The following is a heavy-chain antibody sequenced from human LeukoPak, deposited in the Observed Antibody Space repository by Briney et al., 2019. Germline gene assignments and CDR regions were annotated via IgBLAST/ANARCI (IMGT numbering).Heavy chain of an antibody. V-gene: IGHV4-59*01. CDR3: ARSTSSWFNTDY. Sequence: SETLSLTCTVSGGSISTYYWSWIRQPPGKGLEWIGYIYHSGSTNYNPSLKSRVTISVDTSKNQFSLKLSSVTAADTAVYYCARSTSSWFNTDYWGQGTLVTVSS. J-gene: IGHJ4*02. CDR2: IYHSGST. D-gene: IGHD6-13*01. CDR1: GGSISTYY.